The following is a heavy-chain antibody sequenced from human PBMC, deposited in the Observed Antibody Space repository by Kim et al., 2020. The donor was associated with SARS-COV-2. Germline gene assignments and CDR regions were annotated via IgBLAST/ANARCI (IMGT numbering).Heavy chain of an antibody. CDR1: GGSISSYY. V-gene: IGHV4-4*07. J-gene: IGHJ6*02. CDR2: IYTSGST. Sequence: SETLSLTCTVSGGSISSYYWSWIRQPAGKGLEWIGRIYTSGSTNYNPSLKSRVTMSVDTSKNQFSLKLSSVTAADTAVYYCARVNPLFRDWNDAPYYYYGMDVWGQGTTVTVSS. CDR3: ARVNPLFRDWNDAPYYYYGMDV. D-gene: IGHD1-1*01.